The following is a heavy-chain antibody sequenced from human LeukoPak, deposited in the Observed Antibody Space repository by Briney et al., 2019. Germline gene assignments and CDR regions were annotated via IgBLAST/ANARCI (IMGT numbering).Heavy chain of an antibody. D-gene: IGHD3-3*01. CDR1: GGSISSSSYY. CDR2: IYYSGST. J-gene: IGHJ6*03. CDR3: ARDSHLVDFWSGYYGPQNHMDV. V-gene: IGHV4-39*07. Sequence: SETLSLTCTVSGGSISSSSYYWGWIRQPPGKGLEWIGSIYYSGSTYYNPSLKSRVTISVDTSKNQFSLKLSSVTAADTAVYYCARDSHLVDFWSGYYGPQNHMDVWGKGTTVTVSS.